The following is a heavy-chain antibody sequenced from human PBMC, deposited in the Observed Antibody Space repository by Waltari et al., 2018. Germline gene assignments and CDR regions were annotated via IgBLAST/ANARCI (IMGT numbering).Heavy chain of an antibody. D-gene: IGHD1-26*01. CDR1: GFPFSSYG. V-gene: IGHV3-30*18. CDR3: AKAALGPRAGGMDV. Sequence: QVQLVESGGGVVEPGRSRGLSCGGYGFPFSSYGMHWVRQAPGKGLEWVALKSYEGSDTWYADSVKGRFTISRDNSKNTLYLQMNSLRTDDTAVYYCAKAALGPRAGGMDVWGQGTTVTVSS. J-gene: IGHJ6*02. CDR2: KSYEGSDT.